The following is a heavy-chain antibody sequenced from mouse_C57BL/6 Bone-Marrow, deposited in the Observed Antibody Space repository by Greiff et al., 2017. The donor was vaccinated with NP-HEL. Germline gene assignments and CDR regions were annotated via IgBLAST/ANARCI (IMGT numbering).Heavy chain of an antibody. CDR1: GFTFSSYG. CDR2: ISSGGSYT. CDR3: ARPYYHALDY. Sequence: EVHLVESGGDLVKPGGSLKLSCAASGFTFSSYGMSWVRQTPDKRLEWVATISSGGSYTYYPDSVKGRFTISRDNAKNTLYLQMSSLKSEDTAMYYCARPYYHALDYWGQGTSVTVSS. J-gene: IGHJ4*01. D-gene: IGHD1-1*02. V-gene: IGHV5-6*01.